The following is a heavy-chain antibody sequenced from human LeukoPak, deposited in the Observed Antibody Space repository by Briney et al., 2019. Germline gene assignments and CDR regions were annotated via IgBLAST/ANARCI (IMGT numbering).Heavy chain of an antibody. J-gene: IGHJ6*02. CDR2: VIDSGGST. CDR3: VQDSPLIWNGMDV. V-gene: IGHV3-23*01. CDR1: GFTFSSYA. Sequence: GGSLRLSCAASGFTFSSYAMTWVRQAPGKGLDWVSSVIDSGGSTFYADSVKGRFTISRDNSKNTLYLQMNSLRAEDTAVYYCVQDSPLIWNGMDVWGQGTTVTVSS. D-gene: IGHD3-3*01.